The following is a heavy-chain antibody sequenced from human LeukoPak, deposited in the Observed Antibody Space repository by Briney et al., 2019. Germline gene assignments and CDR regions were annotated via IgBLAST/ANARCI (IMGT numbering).Heavy chain of an antibody. CDR3: ARAPSRLRNPDY. V-gene: IGHV4-59*01. CDR2: IYYSGST. CDR1: GGSINNYY. D-gene: IGHD2-2*01. Sequence: SETLSLTCTVSGGSINNYYWNWIRQPPGKGLEWIGYIYYSGSTNYNPSLQSRVTFSVDTSKNQVSLQLNSVTAADTAVYYCARAPSRLRNPDYWGRGALVTVSS. J-gene: IGHJ4*02.